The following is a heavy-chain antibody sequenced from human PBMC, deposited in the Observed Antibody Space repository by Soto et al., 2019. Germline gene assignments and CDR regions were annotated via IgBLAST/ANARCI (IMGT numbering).Heavy chain of an antibody. V-gene: IGHV4-59*01. D-gene: IGHD2-2*03. J-gene: IGHJ4*02. CDR2: IHYNGNT. Sequence: PSETLALTCTVSGGSIGGYYWSWLRQPPGKGLEWIGNIHYNGNTKYSPSLKSRVTMSVDTSKNHFSLKLISVTTADTAVYFCAREGNLGRWIQPLDSWGQGTLVTV. CDR1: GGSIGGYY. CDR3: AREGNLGRWIQPLDS.